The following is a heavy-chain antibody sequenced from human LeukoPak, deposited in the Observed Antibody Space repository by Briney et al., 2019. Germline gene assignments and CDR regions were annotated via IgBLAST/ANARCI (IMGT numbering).Heavy chain of an antibody. D-gene: IGHD2-15*01. V-gene: IGHV3-21*01. CDR3: ARGSCSGGSCYSCNH. Sequence: GGSLRLSCAASGFTFSSYSMNWVRQAPGKGLEWVSSISSSSSYIYYADSVKGRFTISRDNAKNSLYLQMNSLRAEDTAVYYRARGSCSGGSCYSCNHWGQGTLVTVSS. CDR2: ISSSSSYI. CDR1: GFTFSSYS. J-gene: IGHJ4*02.